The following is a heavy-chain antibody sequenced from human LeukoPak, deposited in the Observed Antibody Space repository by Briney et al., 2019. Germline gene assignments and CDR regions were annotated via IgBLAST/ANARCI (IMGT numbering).Heavy chain of an antibody. D-gene: IGHD2-2*01. CDR2: ISGSGGST. V-gene: IGHV3-23*01. CDR1: GFTFSSYA. Sequence: GSLRLSCAASGFTFSSYAMSWVRQAPGKGLEWVSAISGSGGSTYYADSVKGRFTISRDNSKNTLYLQMNSLRAEDTAVYYCAKDVGDIVVVPAANFDYWGQGTLVTVSS. J-gene: IGHJ4*02. CDR3: AKDVGDIVVVPAANFDY.